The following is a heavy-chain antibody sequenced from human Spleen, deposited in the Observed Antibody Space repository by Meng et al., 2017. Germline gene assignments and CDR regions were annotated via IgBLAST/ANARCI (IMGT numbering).Heavy chain of an antibody. CDR1: GFTFSSYA. J-gene: IGHJ4*02. D-gene: IGHD3-16*01. Sequence: GESLKISCAASGFTFSSYAMHWVRQAPGKGLEWVAGISYDENNKYSADSVKGRVTISRDKSKNTLYLQMNSLRAEDTAIYYCARSRGLGDSYFDYWGQGTLVTVSS. CDR2: ISYDENNK. CDR3: ARSRGLGDSYFDY. V-gene: IGHV3-30*04.